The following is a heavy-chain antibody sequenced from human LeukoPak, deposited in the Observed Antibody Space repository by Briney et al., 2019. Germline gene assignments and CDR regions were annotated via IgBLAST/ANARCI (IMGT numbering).Heavy chain of an antibody. CDR3: ARDTYYYYYMDV. CDR2: ISGYNGKT. CDR1: GYTFTSFG. V-gene: IGHV1-18*01. J-gene: IGHJ6*03. Sequence: ASVKVSCKASGYTFTSFGISWVRQAPGQGPEWMGRISGYNGKTNYAQKLQGRVTMTTDTSTSTAYMELRSLRSDDTAVYYCARDTYYYYYMDVWGKGTTVTVSS.